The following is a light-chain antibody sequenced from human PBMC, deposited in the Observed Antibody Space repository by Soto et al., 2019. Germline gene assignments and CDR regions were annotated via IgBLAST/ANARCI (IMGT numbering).Light chain of an antibody. CDR3: QQRSNWPPKIT. CDR1: QSVSIY. V-gene: IGKV3-11*01. J-gene: IGKJ5*01. CDR2: DAS. Sequence: IVLAKSTATLSLSPGERATLSCRASQSVSIYLAWYQQKPGQAPRLLIYDASNRATGIPARFSGSGSGTDFTLTISSLEPEDFAVYYCQQRSNWPPKITFGQGTRLEVK.